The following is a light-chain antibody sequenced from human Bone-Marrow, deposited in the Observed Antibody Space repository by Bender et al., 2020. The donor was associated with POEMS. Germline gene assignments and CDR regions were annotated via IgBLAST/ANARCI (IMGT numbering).Light chain of an antibody. CDR2: EVS. J-gene: IGLJ1*01. CDR1: SSDVGGSNY. V-gene: IGLV2-8*01. Sequence: QSALTQPPSASGSPGQSVTISCTGTSSDVGGSNYVSWYQQHPGKAPKLMIYEVSKRPSGVPDRFSGSRSGNTASLTVSGLQAEDEADYYCQSFDRSLGGYVFGAGTVVAVL. CDR3: QSFDRSLGGYV.